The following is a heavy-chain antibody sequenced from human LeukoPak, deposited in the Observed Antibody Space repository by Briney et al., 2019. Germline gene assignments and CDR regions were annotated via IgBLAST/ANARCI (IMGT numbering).Heavy chain of an antibody. J-gene: IGHJ4*02. CDR3: ARHRFRVIVGLSIASRPFDY. D-gene: IGHD6-6*01. CDR1: GGSISTYY. CDR2: INDSGTS. Sequence: ASETLSLTCAVYGGSISTYYWSWIRQPPGKGLEWIGEINDSGTSSYNPSLKSRTSISVETSKNQFSLKLSSVTAADTAVYYCARHRFRVIVGLSIASRPFDYWGQGTLVTVSS. V-gene: IGHV4-34*01.